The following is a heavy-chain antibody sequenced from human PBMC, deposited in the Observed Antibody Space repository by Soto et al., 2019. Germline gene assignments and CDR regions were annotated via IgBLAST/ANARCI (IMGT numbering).Heavy chain of an antibody. J-gene: IGHJ4*02. V-gene: IGHV3-23*01. CDR1: GFTFSDFV. D-gene: IGHD6-19*01. Sequence: GGSLRLSCEASGFTFSDFVMNWVRQAPGKGLEWVSGIGAGGININYADSVKDRFTVSRENSKNTVPLQMNSLRAEDTATYYCAKSTAGWYCFDYWGQGILVTVSS. CDR2: IGAGGINI. CDR3: AKSTAGWYCFDY.